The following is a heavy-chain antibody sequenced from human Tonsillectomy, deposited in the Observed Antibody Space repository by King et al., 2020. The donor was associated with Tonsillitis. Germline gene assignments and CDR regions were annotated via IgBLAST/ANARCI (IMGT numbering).Heavy chain of an antibody. CDR1: GGSISSSSYY. CDR2: IYYSGST. Sequence: QLQESGPGLVKPSETLSLTCTVSGGSISSSSYYWGWIRQPPGKGLEWIGSIYYSGSTYYNPSLKSRVTISVETSENQFSLTLSSVTAADTAVYYCASQRVGGSSGARYFDYWGQGAWSPSPQ. D-gene: IGHD2-15*01. CDR3: ASQRVGGSSGARYFDY. V-gene: IGHV4-39*01. J-gene: IGHJ4*02.